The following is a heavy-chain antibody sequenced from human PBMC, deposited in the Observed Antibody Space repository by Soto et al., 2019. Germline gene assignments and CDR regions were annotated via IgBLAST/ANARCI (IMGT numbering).Heavy chain of an antibody. CDR1: GGSFSGYY. CDR3: ARGVYNSSGSGSYYYYYGMDV. J-gene: IGHJ6*02. V-gene: IGHV4-34*01. CDR2: INHSGST. Sequence: QVQLQQWGAGLLKPSETLSLTCAVYGGSFSGYYWSWIRQPPGKGLEWIGEINHSGSTNYNPSLKSRVTRSVDTSKNQFSLKLSSVTAADTAVYYCARGVYNSSGSGSYYYYYGMDVWGQGTTVTVSS. D-gene: IGHD3-10*01.